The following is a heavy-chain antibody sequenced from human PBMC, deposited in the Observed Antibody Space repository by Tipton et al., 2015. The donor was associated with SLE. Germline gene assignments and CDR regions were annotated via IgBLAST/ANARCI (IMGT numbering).Heavy chain of an antibody. CDR2: INHSGST. Sequence: TLSLTCTVSGGSINSGDYYWSWIRQPPGKGLEWIGEINHSGSTNYNPSLKSRVTISVDTSKNQFSLKLSSVTAADTAVYYCARGISGNYHTAFDIWGQGTMVTVSS. D-gene: IGHD1-26*01. CDR3: ARGISGNYHTAFDI. J-gene: IGHJ3*02. V-gene: IGHV4-34*01. CDR1: GGSINSGDYY.